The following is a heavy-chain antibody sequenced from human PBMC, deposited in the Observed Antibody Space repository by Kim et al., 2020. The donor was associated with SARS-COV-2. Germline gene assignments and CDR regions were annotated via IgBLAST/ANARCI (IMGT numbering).Heavy chain of an antibody. CDR2: ISAGGGST. CDR3: AKDQVVTAIQGRYGY. D-gene: IGHD2-21*02. V-gene: IGHV3-23*01. CDR1: GFTFISYA. Sequence: GGSLRLSCAASGFTFISYAMTWVRQAPGKGLEWVSAISAGGGSTYYADSVKGRFTISRDNSRNTLYLQMNSLRAEDTAVYYCAKDQVVTAIQGRYGYWGQGTLVTVSS. J-gene: IGHJ4*02.